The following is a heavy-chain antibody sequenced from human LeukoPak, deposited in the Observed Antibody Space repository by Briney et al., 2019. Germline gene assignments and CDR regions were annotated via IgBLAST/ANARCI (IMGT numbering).Heavy chain of an antibody. D-gene: IGHD2-21*02. J-gene: IGHJ6*02. CDR2: INHSGST. CDR1: GGSFSGYY. Sequence: PSETLSLTCAVYGGSFSGYYWSWIRQPPGKGLEWIWEINHSGSTNYNPSLKSRVTISVDTSKNQFSLKLSSVTAADTAVYYCARVLAYCGGDCYSLYYYYYGMDVWGQGTTVTVSS. CDR3: ARVLAYCGGDCYSLYYYYYGMDV. V-gene: IGHV4-34*01.